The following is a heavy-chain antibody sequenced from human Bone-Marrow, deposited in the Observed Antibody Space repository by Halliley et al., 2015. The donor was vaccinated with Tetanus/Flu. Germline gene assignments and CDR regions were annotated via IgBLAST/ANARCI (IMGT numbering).Heavy chain of an antibody. V-gene: IGHV3-7*01. J-gene: IGHJ4*02. CDR3: AGGAGWLIDY. Sequence: SLRLSCAASGFRFSRYYMNWVRQAPGKGLEWVANIEKDGSETNYVDSVKGRFTISGDNAKNSLFLQMNSLRVEDTAVYYCAGGAGWLIDYWGQGTLVTVSS. CDR2: IEKDGSET. D-gene: IGHD5-12*01. CDR1: GFRFSRYY.